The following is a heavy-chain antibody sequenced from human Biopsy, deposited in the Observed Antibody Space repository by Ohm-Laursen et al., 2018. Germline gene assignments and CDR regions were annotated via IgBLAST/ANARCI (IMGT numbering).Heavy chain of an antibody. V-gene: IGHV4-31*01. CDR1: GGSISSGGSY. Sequence: TLSLTCTVSGGSISSGGSYWSWLRPRPGQGLVWIGYIFNSANTYYTPSLKNLITISGDTSKNQFSLKLNSVTAADTAVYYCARGDYFDSNGYFWFDPWGQGTLVTVSS. CDR3: ARGDYFDSNGYFWFDP. CDR2: IFNSANT. D-gene: IGHD3-22*01. J-gene: IGHJ5*02.